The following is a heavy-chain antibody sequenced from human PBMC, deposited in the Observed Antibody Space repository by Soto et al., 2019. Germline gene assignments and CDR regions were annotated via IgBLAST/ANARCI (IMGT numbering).Heavy chain of an antibody. CDR2: INHSGST. CDR3: ARGQLRYFDWLYRVAFDI. J-gene: IGHJ3*02. CDR1: GGSFSGYY. D-gene: IGHD3-9*01. V-gene: IGHV4-34*01. Sequence: TSETLSLTCAVYGGSFSGYYWSWIRQPPGKGLEWIGEINHSGSTNYNPSLKSRVTIPVDTSKNQFSLKLSSVTAADTAVYYCARGQLRYFDWLYRVAFDIWGQGTMVTVSS.